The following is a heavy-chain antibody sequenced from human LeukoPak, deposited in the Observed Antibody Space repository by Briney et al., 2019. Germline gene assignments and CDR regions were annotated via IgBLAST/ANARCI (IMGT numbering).Heavy chain of an antibody. CDR2: IYPGDSDT. CDR3: ARRLSLSGIAAAGTVVYNWFDP. Sequence: GESLQISCKGSGYSFTSYWIGWVRQMPGKGLEWMGIIYPGDSDTRYSPSFQGQVTISADKSSSTSYLQWSSLKASDTAMYYCARRLSLSGIAAAGTVVYNWFDPWGQGTLVTVSS. V-gene: IGHV5-51*01. J-gene: IGHJ5*02. CDR1: GYSFTSYW. D-gene: IGHD6-13*01.